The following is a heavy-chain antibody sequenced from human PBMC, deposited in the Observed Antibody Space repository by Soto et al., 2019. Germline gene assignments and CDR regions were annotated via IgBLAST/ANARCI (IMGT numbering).Heavy chain of an antibody. D-gene: IGHD4-17*01. CDR1: SVSNAW. Sequence: SVSNAWMNWVRQAPGKGLEWVGRIKSKTDGGTTDYAAPVKGRFTISREDSKNTLYLQMNSLKTEDTSVYYCTTLGLYGRLAPWGQGTLVTVSS. CDR3: TTLGLYGRLAP. J-gene: IGHJ5*02. CDR2: IKSKTDGGTT. V-gene: IGHV3-15*07.